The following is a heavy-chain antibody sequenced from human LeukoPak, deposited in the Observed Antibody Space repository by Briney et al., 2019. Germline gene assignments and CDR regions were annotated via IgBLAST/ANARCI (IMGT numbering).Heavy chain of an antibody. J-gene: IGHJ5*02. CDR2: IKQDGNEK. Sequence: PGGSLRLSCTASGFSFSSYWMSWVRQAPGKGLEWVANIKQDGNEKYYVDSVKGRFTISRDNAKNSLYLQMNSLRAEDTAVYYCARDKGSGSYYRGWFDPWGQGTLVTVSS. CDR1: GFSFSSYW. CDR3: ARDKGSGSYYRGWFDP. D-gene: IGHD3-10*01. V-gene: IGHV3-7*01.